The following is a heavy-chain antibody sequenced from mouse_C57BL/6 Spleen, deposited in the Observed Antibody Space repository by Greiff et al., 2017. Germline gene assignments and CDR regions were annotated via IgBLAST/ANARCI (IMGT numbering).Heavy chain of an antibody. V-gene: IGHV5-12*01. J-gene: IGHJ3*01. Sequence: DVMLVESGGGLVQPGGSLKLSCAASGFTFSDYYMYWVRQTPEKRLAWVAYISNGGGSTYYPDTVKGRFTISRDNAKNTLYLQRSRLKSEDTAMYYCARQGDYYGSSSFAYWGQGTLVTVSA. CDR2: ISNGGGST. D-gene: IGHD1-1*01. CDR3: ARQGDYYGSSSFAY. CDR1: GFTFSDYY.